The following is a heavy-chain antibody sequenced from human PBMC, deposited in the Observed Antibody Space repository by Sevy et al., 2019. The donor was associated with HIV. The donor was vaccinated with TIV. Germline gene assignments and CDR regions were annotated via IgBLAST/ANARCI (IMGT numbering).Heavy chain of an antibody. CDR1: GGSFSGYY. CDR2: INHSGST. D-gene: IGHD6-19*01. CDR3: AIRGSGSGWLDY. V-gene: IGHV4-34*01. Sequence: SDTLSLTCAVYGGSFSGYYWSWIRQPPGKGLEWIGEINHSGSTNYNPSLKSRVTISVDTSKNQFSLKLSSVTAADTAVYYCAIRGSGSGWLDYWGQGTLVTVSS. J-gene: IGHJ4*02.